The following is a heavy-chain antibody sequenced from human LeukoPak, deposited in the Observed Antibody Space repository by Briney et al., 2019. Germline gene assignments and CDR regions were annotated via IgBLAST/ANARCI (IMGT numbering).Heavy chain of an antibody. D-gene: IGHD6-13*01. CDR3: ARGMNWYSSSCHDY. J-gene: IGHJ4*02. CDR1: GFTFSSYS. V-gene: IGHV3-21*01. Sequence: PGGSLRLSCAASGFTFSSYSMNWVRQAPGKGLEWVSSISSSSSYIYYADSVKGRFTISRDNAKNSLYLQMNSLRAEDTAVYYCARGMNWYSSSCHDYWGQGTLVTVSS. CDR2: ISSSSSYI.